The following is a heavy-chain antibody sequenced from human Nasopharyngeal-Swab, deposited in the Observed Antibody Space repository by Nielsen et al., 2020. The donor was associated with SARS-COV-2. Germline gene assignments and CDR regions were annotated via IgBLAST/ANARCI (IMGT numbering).Heavy chain of an antibody. V-gene: IGHV4-28*03. CDR3: ARETIPYDSSGFDAFDI. D-gene: IGHD3-22*01. CDR2: IYYSGST. J-gene: IGHJ3*02. Sequence: WIRQPPGKGLEWIGYIYYSGSTYYNPSLKSRVTMSVDTSKNQFSPKLSSVTAADTAVYYCARETIPYDSSGFDAFDIWGQGTMVTVSS.